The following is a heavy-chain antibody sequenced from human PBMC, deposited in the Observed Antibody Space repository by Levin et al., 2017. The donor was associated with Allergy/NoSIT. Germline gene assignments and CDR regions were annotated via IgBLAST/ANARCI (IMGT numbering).Heavy chain of an antibody. D-gene: IGHD4-17*01. CDR3: ARDSLYGDYRPWYFDL. J-gene: IGHJ2*01. Sequence: GGSLRLSCAASGFTFSSYSMNWVRQAPGKGLEWVSYISSSSSTIYYADSVKGRFTISRDNAKNSLYLQMNSLRAEDTAVYYCARDSLYGDYRPWYFDLWGRGTLVTVSS. V-gene: IGHV3-48*01. CDR2: ISSSSSTI. CDR1: GFTFSSYS.